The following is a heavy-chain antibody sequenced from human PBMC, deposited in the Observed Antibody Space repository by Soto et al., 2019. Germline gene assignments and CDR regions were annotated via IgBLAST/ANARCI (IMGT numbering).Heavy chain of an antibody. D-gene: IGHD4-4*01. CDR3: ARDSESNYYFDY. CDR1: GFTFSSYE. V-gene: IGHV3-48*03. J-gene: IGHJ4*02. Sequence: VGSLGLSCAASGFTFSSYEMNWVRQAPGKGLEWVSYISSSGSTIYYADSVKGRFTISRDNAKNSLYLQMNSLRAEDTAVYYCARDSESNYYFDYWGQGTLVTVSS. CDR2: ISSSGSTI.